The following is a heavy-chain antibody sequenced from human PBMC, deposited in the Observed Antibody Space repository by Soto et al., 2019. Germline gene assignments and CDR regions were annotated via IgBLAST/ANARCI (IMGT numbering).Heavy chain of an antibody. J-gene: IGHJ4*02. V-gene: IGHV3-23*01. CDR2: ISGSGGST. CDR1: GFAFRNYG. Sequence: EVQLLGSGGGLVHPGGSLRLSCAASGFAFRNYGMSWVRQAPGKGLKWVSTISGSGGSTYYADSVKGRFTISRDNSKNTLYLQMNSLRAEDTAIYYCAKDTFYVPPGFDYWRQGTLVTVSS. D-gene: IGHD3-16*01. CDR3: AKDTFYVPPGFDY.